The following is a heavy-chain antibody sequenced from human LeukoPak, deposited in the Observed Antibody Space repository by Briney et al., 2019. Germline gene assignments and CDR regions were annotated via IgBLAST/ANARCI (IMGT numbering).Heavy chain of an antibody. CDR2: IRYDGSNK. CDR1: GFTFSSYG. J-gene: IGHJ4*02. Sequence: GGSLRLSCAASGFTFSSYGMHWVRQAPGKGLEWVAFIRYDGSNKYYADSVKGRFTISRDNSKNTLYLQMSSLTAADTAVYYCAKDRSIGTYYTFDHWGQGTLVTVSS. V-gene: IGHV3-30*02. D-gene: IGHD1-26*01. CDR3: AKDRSIGTYYTFDH.